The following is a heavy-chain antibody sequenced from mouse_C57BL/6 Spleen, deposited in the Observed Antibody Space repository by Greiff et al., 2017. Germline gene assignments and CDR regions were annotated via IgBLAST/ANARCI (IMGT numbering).Heavy chain of an antibody. CDR1: GYTFTTYP. J-gene: IGHJ4*01. D-gene: IGHD2-4*01. Sequence: VKLMESGAELVKPGASVKMSCKASGYTFTTYPIEWMKQNHGKSLEWIGNFHPYNDDTKYNEKFKGKATLTVEKSSSPVYLELSRLTSDDSAVYYCARGDYHYAMDYWGQGTSVTVSS. V-gene: IGHV1-47*01. CDR3: ARGDYHYAMDY. CDR2: FHPYNDDT.